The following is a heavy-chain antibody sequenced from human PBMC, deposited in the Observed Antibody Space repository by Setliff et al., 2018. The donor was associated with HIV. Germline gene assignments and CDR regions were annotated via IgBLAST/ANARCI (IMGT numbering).Heavy chain of an antibody. Sequence: SETLSLTCAVYGGSFSGYYWSWIRQPPGKGLEWIGEINHSGSTNYNPSLKSRVTISGDSSKNQFSLRLSSVTAADTAVYYCASGKGVRGVIITGGLDVWGTGTTVTVSS. CDR1: GGSFSGYY. V-gene: IGHV4-34*01. D-gene: IGHD3-10*01. J-gene: IGHJ6*04. CDR2: INHSGST. CDR3: ASGKGVRGVIITGGLDV.